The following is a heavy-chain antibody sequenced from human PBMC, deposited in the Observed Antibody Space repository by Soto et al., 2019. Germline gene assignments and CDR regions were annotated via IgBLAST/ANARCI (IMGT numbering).Heavy chain of an antibody. Sequence: ASVKVSCKASGYTFTSYGISWVRQAPGQGLEWMGWISGYNGKTNYAQKVQDRVTMTTDNSKNTLYLQMNSLRAEDTAVYYCATGNGWQPNWGQGTLVTVSS. CDR2: ISGYNGKT. D-gene: IGHD6-19*01. J-gene: IGHJ4*02. CDR1: GYTFTSYG. V-gene: IGHV1-18*01. CDR3: ATGNGWQPN.